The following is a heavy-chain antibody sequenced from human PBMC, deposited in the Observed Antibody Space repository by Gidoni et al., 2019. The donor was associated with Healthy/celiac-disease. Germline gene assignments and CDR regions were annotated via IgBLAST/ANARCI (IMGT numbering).Heavy chain of an antibody. CDR2: IKQDGSEK. D-gene: IGHD3-22*01. Sequence: GGGFVQPGSSLRLSCVASGFTFRNFWMTWVRQAPGKGLEWVANIKQDGSEKYYVDSVEGRFTISRDNAKNSLYLQMNSLRAEDTAVYYCARRGGYYYDSSGYYSYWGQGTLVTVSS. J-gene: IGHJ4*02. V-gene: IGHV3-7*03. CDR1: GFTFRNFW. CDR3: ARRGGYYYDSSGYYSY.